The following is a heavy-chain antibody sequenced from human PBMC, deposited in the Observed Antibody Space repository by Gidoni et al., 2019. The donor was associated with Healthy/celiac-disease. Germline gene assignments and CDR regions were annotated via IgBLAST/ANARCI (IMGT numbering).Heavy chain of an antibody. D-gene: IGHD2-15*01. J-gene: IGHJ3*02. Sequence: EVQLVESGGGLVQPGGSLRLSCAASGFTFSSYWMHWVRQAPGKGLVWVSRINSDGSSTSYADSVKGRFTISRDNAKNTLYLQMNSLRAEDTAVYYCARSLGRYCSGGSCYSDAFDIWGQGTMVTVSS. CDR1: GFTFSSYW. CDR2: INSDGSST. CDR3: ARSLGRYCSGGSCYSDAFDI. V-gene: IGHV3-74*01.